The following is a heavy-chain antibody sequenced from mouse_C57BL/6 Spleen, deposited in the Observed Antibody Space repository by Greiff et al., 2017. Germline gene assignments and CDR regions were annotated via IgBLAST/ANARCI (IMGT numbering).Heavy chain of an antibody. D-gene: IGHD4-1*01. CDR1: GFTFSDYG. Sequence: EVQGVESGGGLVKPGGSLKLSCAASGFTFSDYGMHWVRQAPEKGLEWVAYISSGSSTIYYADTVKGRFTISRDNAKNTLFLQMTSLRSEDTAMYYCASNWPYAMDYWGQGTSVTVSS. V-gene: IGHV5-17*01. J-gene: IGHJ4*01. CDR2: ISSGSSTI. CDR3: ASNWPYAMDY.